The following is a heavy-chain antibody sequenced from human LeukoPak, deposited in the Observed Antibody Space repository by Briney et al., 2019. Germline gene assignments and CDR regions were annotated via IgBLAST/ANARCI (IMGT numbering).Heavy chain of an antibody. V-gene: IGHV4-39*01. CDR3: ARLIGGGGWYFDY. CDR2: IYYSGST. CDR1: GDSISSNSHY. D-gene: IGHD2-15*01. J-gene: IGHJ4*02. Sequence: SETLSLICTVSGDSISSNSHYWGWIRQPPGKGLEWIGTIYYSGSTYYNPSLKSRVTISVDTSKNQFSLKLSSVTAADTAVYSCARLIGGGGWYFDYWGQGTLVTVSP.